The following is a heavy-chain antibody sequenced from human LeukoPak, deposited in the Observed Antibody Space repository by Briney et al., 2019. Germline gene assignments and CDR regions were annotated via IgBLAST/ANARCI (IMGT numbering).Heavy chain of an antibody. J-gene: IGHJ3*02. V-gene: IGHV4-59*11. CDR1: GGSISSHY. CDR3: ARSNWNYWDHAFDI. D-gene: IGHD1-7*01. Sequence: SETLSLTCTVPGGSISSHYWSWIRQPPGKGLEWIGYIFYSGSTNYNPPLKSRVTISVDTSKNQFSLKLSSVTAADTAVYYCARSNWNYWDHAFDIWGQGTVVTVSS. CDR2: IFYSGST.